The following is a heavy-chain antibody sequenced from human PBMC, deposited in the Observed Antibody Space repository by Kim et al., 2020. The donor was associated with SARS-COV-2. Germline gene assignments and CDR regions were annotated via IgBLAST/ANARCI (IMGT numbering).Heavy chain of an antibody. D-gene: IGHD5-18*01. CDR3: ARDGARGYSYGYNWFDP. Sequence: VKGRFTISRENSKNTLYLQMNSLRAEDTAVYYCARDGARGYSYGYNWFDPWGQGTLVTVSS. V-gene: IGHV3-30*01. J-gene: IGHJ5*02.